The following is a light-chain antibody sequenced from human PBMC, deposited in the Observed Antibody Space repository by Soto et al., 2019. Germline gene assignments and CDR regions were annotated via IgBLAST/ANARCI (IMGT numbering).Light chain of an antibody. Sequence: DIQMAQSPSTLAASVGDIVTITCRASQSISSWLAWYQQKPGKAPKLLIYKASSLESGVPSRFSGSGSGTEFTLTISSLQSEDFALYYCQQYNKWPLITFGQGTRLEIK. CDR1: QSISSW. CDR3: QQYNKWPLIT. V-gene: IGKV1-5*03. CDR2: KAS. J-gene: IGKJ5*01.